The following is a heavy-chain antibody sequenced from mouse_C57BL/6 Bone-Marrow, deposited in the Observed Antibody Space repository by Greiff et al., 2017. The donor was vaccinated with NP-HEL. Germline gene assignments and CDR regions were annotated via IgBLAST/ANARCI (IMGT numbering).Heavy chain of an antibody. CDR3: ARRSVLYYAMDY. CDR2: INPSNGGT. J-gene: IGHJ4*01. Sequence: AQGLEWIGNINPSNGGTNYNEKFKSKATLTVDKSSSTAYMQLSSLTSEDSAVYYCARRSVLYYAMDYWGQGTSVTVSS. V-gene: IGHV1-53*01. D-gene: IGHD3-2*02.